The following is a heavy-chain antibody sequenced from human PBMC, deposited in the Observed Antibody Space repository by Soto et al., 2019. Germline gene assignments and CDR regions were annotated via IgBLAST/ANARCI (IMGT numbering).Heavy chain of an antibody. D-gene: IGHD6-6*01. V-gene: IGHV4-4*02. Sequence: SETRSLTCAVSGGSISSSNWLSWGRQPPGKGLGWSGESYHSGSTNYNPSRKSRVTISVDTSKTQFSLKLSSVPAADTAVYYSARGGAARPYYYYYYGMDVWGQGTTVTVSS. CDR1: GGSISSSNW. CDR2: SYHSGST. CDR3: ARGGAARPYYYYYYGMDV. J-gene: IGHJ6*02.